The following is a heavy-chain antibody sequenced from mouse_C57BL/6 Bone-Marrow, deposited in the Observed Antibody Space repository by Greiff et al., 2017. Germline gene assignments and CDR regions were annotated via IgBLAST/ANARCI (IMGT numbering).Heavy chain of an antibody. Sequence: QVQLQQSGAELVRPGASVKLSCKASGYTFTSYCISWVKQRPGQGLEWIGKIYPRSGNTYYNEKFKGKATLTADKSSSTAYMELRSLTSEDSAVFVVALTTIHHYWSFDDWGQGTTVTVSS. CDR2: IYPRSGNT. CDR3: ALTTIHHYWSFDD. V-gene: IGHV1-81*01. CDR1: GYTFTSYC. J-gene: IGHJ4*01. D-gene: IGHD1-1*01.